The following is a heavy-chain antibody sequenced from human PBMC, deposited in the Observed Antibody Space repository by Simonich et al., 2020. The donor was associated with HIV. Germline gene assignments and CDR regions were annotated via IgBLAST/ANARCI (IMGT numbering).Heavy chain of an antibody. CDR1: GFTFSSYW. V-gene: IGHV3-74*01. CDR3: GRGVENDY. CDR2: IDSDGNST. J-gene: IGHJ4*02. Sequence: EVHLVESGGGLVQPGGSLRLSCAASGFTFSSYWMHWVRQAPGKGLGWVARIDSDGNSTSDADSVKGRFTISRDNAKNTLYLQMNSLRAEDTAVYYCGRGVENDYWGQGTLVTVSS.